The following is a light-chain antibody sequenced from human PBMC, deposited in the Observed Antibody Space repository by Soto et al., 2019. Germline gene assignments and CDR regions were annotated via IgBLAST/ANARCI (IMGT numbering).Light chain of an antibody. J-gene: IGKJ5*01. CDR3: QQYGSSPIT. CDR2: GAS. Sequence: ETVLTQSPGNLSLSPGEGATLSCRASQSVRSTYLVWYQKTPGQAPRLIIYGASNRATGIPDRFRGGASGNVFTLTISRLEPEDGAVDDGQQYGSSPITFGQGTRLEIK. V-gene: IGKV3-20*01. CDR1: QSVRSTY.